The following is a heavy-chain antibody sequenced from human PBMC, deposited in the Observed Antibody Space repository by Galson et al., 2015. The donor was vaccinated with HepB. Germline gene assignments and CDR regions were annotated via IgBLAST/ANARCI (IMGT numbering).Heavy chain of an antibody. CDR2: IWYDGSNK. CDR3: GRRMAAAVIDI. Sequence: SLRLSCAASGFTFSTYGMHWVRQAPGKGLEWVAVIWYDGSNKYYADSVKGRFTISRDNPKNTLYLQMNSLRAEDTAVYYCGRRMAAAVIDIWGQGTMVTVSS. D-gene: IGHD6-13*01. V-gene: IGHV3-33*01. CDR1: GFTFSTYG. J-gene: IGHJ3*02.